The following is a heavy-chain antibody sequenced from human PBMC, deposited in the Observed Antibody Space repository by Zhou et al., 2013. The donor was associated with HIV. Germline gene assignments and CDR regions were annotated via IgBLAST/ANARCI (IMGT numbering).Heavy chain of an antibody. CDR3: AGDYYDSRGPFSGGF. Sequence: QVQLVQSGAEVKKPGASVKVSCKASGYTFTTYGITWVRQAPGQGLEWMGWISAFDGNTHYGQMFQGRVTMTIDTSTTTAYMELRSLRSDDTAIYYCAGDYYDSRGPFSGGFWGQGTLVTVSS. CDR2: ISAFDGNT. J-gene: IGHJ4*02. CDR1: GYTFTTYG. D-gene: IGHD3-22*01. V-gene: IGHV1-18*01.